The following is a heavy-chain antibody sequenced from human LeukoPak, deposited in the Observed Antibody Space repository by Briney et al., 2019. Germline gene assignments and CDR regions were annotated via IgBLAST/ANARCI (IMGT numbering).Heavy chain of an antibody. Sequence: SQTLSLTCTVSGGSISSGSYYWSWIRQPAGKGLEWIGRIYTSGSTKYNPSLKSRVTISVDTSKNQFSLRLSSVTAADTAVYYCAREFWNYRSGNLQAFDIWGQGTMVTVSS. CDR2: IYTSGST. V-gene: IGHV4-61*02. CDR1: GGSISSGSYY. CDR3: AREFWNYRSGNLQAFDI. J-gene: IGHJ3*02. D-gene: IGHD3-10*01.